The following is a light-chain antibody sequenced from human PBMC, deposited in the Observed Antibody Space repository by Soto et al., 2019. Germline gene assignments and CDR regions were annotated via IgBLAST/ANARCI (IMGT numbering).Light chain of an antibody. Sequence: DVVMTQSPATLAVSLGERATINCKSSQNLLFTSNNKNSLAWYQQKPGQPPKLLIYWASTRESGAPDRFSGSGSGRDFTLTISSLQAEGVAVYYCQQYHTTPNTFGQGTKLEIK. CDR2: WAS. CDR3: QQYHTTPNT. CDR1: QNLLFTSNNKNS. V-gene: IGKV4-1*01. J-gene: IGKJ2*01.